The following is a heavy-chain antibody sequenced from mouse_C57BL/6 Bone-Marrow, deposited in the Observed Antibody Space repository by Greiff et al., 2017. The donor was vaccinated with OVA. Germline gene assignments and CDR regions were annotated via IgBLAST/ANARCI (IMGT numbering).Heavy chain of an antibody. V-gene: IGHV1-81*01. CDR3: ASPGTWRMAY. CDR1: GYTFTSYG. D-gene: IGHD3-3*01. CDR2: IYPRSGNT. Sequence: VQLQQSGAELARPGASVKLSCKASGYTFTSYGISWVKQRTGQGLEWIGEIYPRSGNTYYNEKFKGKATLTADKSSSTAYMELRSLTSEDSAVYFCASPGTWRMAYWGQGTSVTVSS. J-gene: IGHJ4*01.